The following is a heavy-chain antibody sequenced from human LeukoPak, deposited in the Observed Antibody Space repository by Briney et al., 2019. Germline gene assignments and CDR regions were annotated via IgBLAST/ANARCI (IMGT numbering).Heavy chain of an antibody. V-gene: IGHV4-61*02. CDR1: GGSISSGSYY. J-gene: IGHJ6*02. CDR3: ARDPDCSSTSCYFPKYYYYYGMDV. CDR2: IYTSGST. Sequence: SQTLSLTCTVSGGSISSGSYYWSWIRQPAGKGLEWIGRIYTSGSTNYHPPLESRVHITVDTSKNQCSLKLSSVTAADTAVYYCARDPDCSSTSCYFPKYYYYYGMDVWGQGTTVTVSS. D-gene: IGHD2-2*01.